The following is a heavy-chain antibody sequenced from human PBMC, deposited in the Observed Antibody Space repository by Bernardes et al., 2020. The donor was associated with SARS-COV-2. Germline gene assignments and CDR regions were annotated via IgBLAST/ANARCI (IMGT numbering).Heavy chain of an antibody. Sequence: SLRLSCAASGFTFDDYAMHWVRQAPGKGLEWVSGISWNSGSIGYADSVKGRFTISRDNAKNSLYLQMNSLRAEDTALYYCAKDMPQYSSGLDYWGQGTLVTVSS. D-gene: IGHD3-22*01. CDR3: AKDMPQYSSGLDY. CDR1: GFTFDDYA. J-gene: IGHJ4*02. V-gene: IGHV3-9*01. CDR2: ISWNSGSI.